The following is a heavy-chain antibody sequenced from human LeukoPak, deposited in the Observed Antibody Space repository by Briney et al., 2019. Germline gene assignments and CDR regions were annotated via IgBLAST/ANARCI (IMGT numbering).Heavy chain of an antibody. D-gene: IGHD7-27*01. CDR3: AKVKDWGSDYYYYYMDV. Sequence: GGPLRLSCAASGFTFSSYAMSWVRQAPGKGPEWVSAISGSGGSTYYADSVKGRFTISRDNSKSTLYLQMNSLRAEDTAVYYCAKVKDWGSDYYYYYMDVWGKGTTVTVSS. V-gene: IGHV3-23*01. J-gene: IGHJ6*03. CDR1: GFTFSSYA. CDR2: ISGSGGST.